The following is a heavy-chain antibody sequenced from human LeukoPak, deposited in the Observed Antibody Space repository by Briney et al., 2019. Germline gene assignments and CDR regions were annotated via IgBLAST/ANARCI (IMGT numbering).Heavy chain of an antibody. D-gene: IGHD2-2*01. CDR1: GFTFDDYA. Sequence: PGGSLRLSCAASGFTFDDYAMHWVRQAPGKGLEWVSGISWNSGSIGYADSVKGRFTISRDNAKNSLYLLMNSLRAEDTALYYCAKDVVPGRVMDDAFDIWGQGTMVTVSS. CDR3: AKDVVPGRVMDDAFDI. CDR2: ISWNSGSI. V-gene: IGHV3-9*01. J-gene: IGHJ3*02.